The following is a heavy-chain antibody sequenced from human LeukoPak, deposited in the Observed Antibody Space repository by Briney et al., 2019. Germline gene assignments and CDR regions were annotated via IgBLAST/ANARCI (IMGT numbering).Heavy chain of an antibody. V-gene: IGHV4-34*01. Sequence: SETLSLTCAVYGGSSSGYYWSWIRQPPGKGLEWIGEINHSGSTNYNPSLKSRVTISVDTSKNQFSLKLSSVTAADTAVYYCARGPFFVPTYSRGWYFDYWGQGTLVTVSS. CDR1: GGSSSGYY. CDR3: ARGPFFVPTYSRGWYFDY. D-gene: IGHD6-19*01. J-gene: IGHJ4*02. CDR2: INHSGST.